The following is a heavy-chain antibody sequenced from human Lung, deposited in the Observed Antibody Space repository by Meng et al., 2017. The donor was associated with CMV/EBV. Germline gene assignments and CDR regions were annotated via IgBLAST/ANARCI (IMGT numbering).Heavy chain of an antibody. J-gene: IGHJ4*02. V-gene: IGHV3-15*01. CDR2: IKSKTDGGTT. Sequence: GESLKISCAASGFTFSNAWMSWVRQAPGKGLEWVGRIKSKTDGGTTDYAAPVKGRFTISRDDSKNTLYLQMNSLKTEDTAVYYCTTGAYYDFWSGYHYWGQGTXVTVSS. D-gene: IGHD3-3*01. CDR1: GFTFSNAW. CDR3: TTGAYYDFWSGYHY.